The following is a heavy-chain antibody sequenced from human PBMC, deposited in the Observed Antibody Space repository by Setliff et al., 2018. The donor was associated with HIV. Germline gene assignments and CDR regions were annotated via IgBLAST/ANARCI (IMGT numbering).Heavy chain of an antibody. D-gene: IGHD2-2*01. Sequence: GESLKISCTGSGYSFTNYWIGWVRQMPGKGLEWMGIIFPGDSDTRYTPSFQGQVTISADTSISTAYLQWRSLKASDTAMYYCARQPGRAAMGRENYYYYYMDVWGKGTTVTVSS. CDR3: ARQPGRAAMGRENYYYYYMDV. CDR1: GYSFTNYW. CDR2: IFPGDSDT. V-gene: IGHV5-51*01. J-gene: IGHJ6*03.